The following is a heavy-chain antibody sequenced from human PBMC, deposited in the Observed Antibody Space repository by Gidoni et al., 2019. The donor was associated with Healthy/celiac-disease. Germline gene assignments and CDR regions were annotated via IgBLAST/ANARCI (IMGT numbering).Heavy chain of an antibody. J-gene: IGHJ4*02. CDR2: ISSSGSTI. Sequence: EVQLVESGGGLVQPVGSVRLSCAASGFTFSSYEMNWVRQAPGKGLEWVSYISSSGSTIYYADSVKGRFTIARDNAKNSLYLKMNSLRAEDTAVYYCAREGAEIFDYWGQGTLVTVSS. V-gene: IGHV3-48*03. D-gene: IGHD3-16*01. CDR1: GFTFSSYE. CDR3: AREGAEIFDY.